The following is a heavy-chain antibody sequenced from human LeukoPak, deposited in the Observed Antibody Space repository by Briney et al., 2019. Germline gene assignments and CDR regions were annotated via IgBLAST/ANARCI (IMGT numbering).Heavy chain of an antibody. Sequence: ASVKVSCKVSGYTLTELSMHWVRQAPGKGLEWMGGFDPEDGETIYAQKFRGRVTMTEDTSTDTAYMELSSLRSEDTAVYYCATKEQWLTTYYFDYWGQGTLVTVSS. J-gene: IGHJ4*02. CDR1: GYTLTELS. CDR3: ATKEQWLTTYYFDY. CDR2: FDPEDGET. V-gene: IGHV1-24*01. D-gene: IGHD6-19*01.